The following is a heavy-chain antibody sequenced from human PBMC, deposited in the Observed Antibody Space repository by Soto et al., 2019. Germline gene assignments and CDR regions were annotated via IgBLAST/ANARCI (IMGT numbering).Heavy chain of an antibody. J-gene: IGHJ6*02. CDR3: ARPHYDFWSGYPGGMDV. CDR2: ISAYNGNT. D-gene: IGHD3-3*01. V-gene: IGHV1-18*01. CDR1: GYTFTSYG. Sequence: QVQLVQSGAEVKKPGASVKVSCKASGYTFTSYGISWVRQAPGQGLEWMGWISAYNGNTNYAQKLQGRVTMTTDTSTSTAYMELRSLRSDATAVYFCARPHYDFWSGYPGGMDVWGQGTTVTVSS.